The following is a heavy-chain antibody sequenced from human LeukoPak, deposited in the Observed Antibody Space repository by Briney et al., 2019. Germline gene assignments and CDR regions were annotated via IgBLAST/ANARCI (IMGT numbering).Heavy chain of an antibody. D-gene: IGHD3-10*01. J-gene: IGHJ4*02. CDR1: GFTFNNYW. V-gene: IGHV3-74*01. CDR3: ARDRPSKWFGEPPPDY. Sequence: GGSLRLSCAASGFTFNNYWMHWVRQAPGKGLMWVSRISTDGSNTNYADSVKGRFTISRDNAKNSLYLQMNSLRAEDTAVYYCARDRPSKWFGEPPPDYWGQGTLVTVSS. CDR2: ISTDGSNT.